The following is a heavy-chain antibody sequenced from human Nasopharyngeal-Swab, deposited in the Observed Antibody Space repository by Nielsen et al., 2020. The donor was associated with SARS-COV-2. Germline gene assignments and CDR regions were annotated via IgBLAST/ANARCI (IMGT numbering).Heavy chain of an antibody. V-gene: IGHV1-18*01. CDR2: IGAYNGNT. CDR3: ARLYCGGDCYSEDYYGMDV. D-gene: IGHD2-21*02. J-gene: IGHJ6*02. Sequence: WVRQAPGQGLEWMGWIGAYNGNTNYAQKLQGRVTMTTDTSTSTAYMELGSLRSDDTAVYYCARLYCGGDCYSEDYYGMDVWGQGTTVTVSS.